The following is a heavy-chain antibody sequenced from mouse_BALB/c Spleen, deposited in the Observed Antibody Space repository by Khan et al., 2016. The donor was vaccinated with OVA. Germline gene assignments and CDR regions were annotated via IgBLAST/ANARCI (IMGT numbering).Heavy chain of an antibody. D-gene: IGHD2-14*01. CDR3: ARSTYMYAFAY. CDR2: MISSGNP. CDR1: GDSITSGY. J-gene: IGHJ3*01. Sequence: EVQLQESGPSLVKPSQTLSLTCYVTGDSITSGYWSWIRKFPGNKLEYMGYMISSGNPYYNTSLKSRISITRHTSKNQYYLQLNSVTTEDTATYYCARSTYMYAFAYCSQVTLVTVSA. V-gene: IGHV3-8*02.